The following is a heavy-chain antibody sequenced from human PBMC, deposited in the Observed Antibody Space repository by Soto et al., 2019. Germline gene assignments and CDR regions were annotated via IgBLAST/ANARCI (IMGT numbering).Heavy chain of an antibody. CDR3: ARESPPDSSSFDDAFDI. CDR2: IIPIFGTA. CDR1: GGTFSSYA. Sequence: GASVKVSCKASGGTFSSYAISWVRQAPGQGLEWMGGIIPIFGTANYAQKFQGRVTITADESTSTAYMELSSLRSEDTAVYYCARESPPDSSSFDDAFDIWGQGTMVT. V-gene: IGHV1-69*13. D-gene: IGHD6-6*01. J-gene: IGHJ3*02.